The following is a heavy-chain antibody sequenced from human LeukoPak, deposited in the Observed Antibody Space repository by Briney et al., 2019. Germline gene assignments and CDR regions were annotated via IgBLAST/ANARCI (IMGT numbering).Heavy chain of an antibody. D-gene: IGHD6-13*01. CDR1: GGSFSGYY. V-gene: IGHV4-34*01. Sequence: SETLSLTFAVYGGSFSGYYWSWIRQPPGKGLEWIGEINHSGSTNYNPSLKSRVTISVDTSKNQFSLKLNSVTAADTAVYYCARGRWHPSVRVDYWGQGTLVTVSS. CDR3: ARGRWHPSVRVDY. CDR2: INHSGST. J-gene: IGHJ4*02.